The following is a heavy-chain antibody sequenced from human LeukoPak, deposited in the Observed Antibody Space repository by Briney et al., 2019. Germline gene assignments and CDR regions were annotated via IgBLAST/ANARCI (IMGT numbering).Heavy chain of an antibody. D-gene: IGHD3-10*01. CDR2: ISGGSST. CDR3: ARGGGSGSYESFDY. J-gene: IGHJ4*02. Sequence: AGGSLRLSCAASGFSVNSNYMSWVRQAPGKGLEWVSVISGGSSTYYADSVKGRFTISRDISKNTLYLQMNSLRAEDTAVYYCARGGGSGSYESFDYWGQGALVTVSS. V-gene: IGHV3-53*01. CDR1: GFSVNSNY.